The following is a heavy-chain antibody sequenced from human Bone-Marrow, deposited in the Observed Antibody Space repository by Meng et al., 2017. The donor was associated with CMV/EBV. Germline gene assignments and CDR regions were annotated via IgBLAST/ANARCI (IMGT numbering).Heavy chain of an antibody. V-gene: IGHV4-39*07. D-gene: IGHD2-2*01. CDR3: ARDSSTSSRRAGYYYGMDV. CDR2: IYYSGST. Sequence: SETLSLTCTVSGGSISSSSYYWGWIRQPPGKGLEWIGSIYYSGSTYYNPSLKSRVTISVDTSKNQFSLKLSSVTAADTAVYYCARDSSTSSRRAGYYYGMDVWGQGTTVTVYS. J-gene: IGHJ6*01. CDR1: GGSISSSSYY.